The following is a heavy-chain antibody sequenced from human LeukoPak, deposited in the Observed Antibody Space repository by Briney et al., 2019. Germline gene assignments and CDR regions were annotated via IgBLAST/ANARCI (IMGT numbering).Heavy chain of an antibody. CDR3: ARDGSSGYLHFDY. CDR2: IRHDGSNK. V-gene: IGHV3-33*08. J-gene: IGHJ4*02. CDR1: GVTFSSYA. Sequence: QTGGSLRLSCAASGVTFSSYAMSWVRQAPGKGLEWVAVIRHDGSNKYYSDPVKGRFTISRDNSKNTLYLQMTSLRVEDTAVYYCARDGSSGYLHFDYWGQGTLVTVSS. D-gene: IGHD3-22*01.